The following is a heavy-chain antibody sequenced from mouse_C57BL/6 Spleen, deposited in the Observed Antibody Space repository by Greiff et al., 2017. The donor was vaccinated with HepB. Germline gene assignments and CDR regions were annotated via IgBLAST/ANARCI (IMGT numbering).Heavy chain of an antibody. D-gene: IGHD2-14*01. Sequence: VQLQQSGAELARPGASVKLSCKASGYTFTSYGISWVKQRTGQGLEWIGEIYPRSGNTYYNEKFKGKATLTADTSSSTAYMELRSLTSADSAVYFCARDRSKAYYYAMDYWGQGTSVTVSS. CDR3: ARDRSKAYYYAMDY. CDR1: GYTFTSYG. CDR2: IYPRSGNT. J-gene: IGHJ4*01. V-gene: IGHV1-81*01.